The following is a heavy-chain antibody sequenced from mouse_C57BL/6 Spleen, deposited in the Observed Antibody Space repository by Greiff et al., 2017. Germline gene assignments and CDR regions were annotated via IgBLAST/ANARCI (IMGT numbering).Heavy chain of an antibody. J-gene: IGHJ2*01. Sequence: QVHVKQSGAELVRPGTSVKMSCKASGYTFTNDWIGWAKQRPGHGLEWIGYIYPGGGYTNYNEKFKGKATLTADKSSSTAYMQFSSLTSEDSAIYYYARSYYGGYYENYFDYWGPGTTLTVSS. CDR3: ARSYYGGYYENYFDY. CDR1: GYTFTNDW. D-gene: IGHD2-3*01. CDR2: IYPGGGYT. V-gene: IGHV1-63*01.